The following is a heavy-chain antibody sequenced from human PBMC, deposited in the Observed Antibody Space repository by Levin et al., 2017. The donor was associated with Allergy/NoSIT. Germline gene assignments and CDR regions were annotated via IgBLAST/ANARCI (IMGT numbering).Heavy chain of an antibody. D-gene: IGHD3-16*01. CDR1: GGSITSSDW. J-gene: IGHJ4*02. V-gene: IGHV4-4*02. CDR3: ASVGDY. Sequence: SETLSLTCTVSGGSITSSDWWTWVRQAPGKGLEWIGEIYPGVSTNYSPSLESRIIISVDKSKNEFSLRLTSVTAADTAVYYCASVGDYWGQGILVTVSS. CDR2: IYPGVST.